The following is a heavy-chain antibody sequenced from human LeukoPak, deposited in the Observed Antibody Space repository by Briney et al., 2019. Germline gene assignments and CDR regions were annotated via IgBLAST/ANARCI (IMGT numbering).Heavy chain of an antibody. D-gene: IGHD6-13*01. J-gene: IGHJ4*02. CDR2: IYYSGST. V-gene: IGHV4-39*01. Sequence: SETLSLTCTVSGGSISSSSYYWGWIRQPPGKGLEWIGSIYYSGSTYYNPSLKSRFTISVDTSKNQFSLKLSSVTAADTAVYYCARVDSSSWYYLDYWGQGTRSPSPQ. CDR3: ARVDSSSWYYLDY. CDR1: GGSISSSSYY.